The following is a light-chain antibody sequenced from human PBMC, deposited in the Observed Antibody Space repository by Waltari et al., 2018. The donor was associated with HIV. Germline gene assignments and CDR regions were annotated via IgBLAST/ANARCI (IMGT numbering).Light chain of an antibody. J-gene: IGKJ1*01. V-gene: IGKV1-39*01. Sequence: DIQMTQSPSSLSASIGDRVTIPCRASQNIDKYLNWYQQKAGKAPKLLIYTTSNLQSVVPSRFSGSGSGTEFTLTISSLQPEDLATYYCQQGYNTPPWTFAPGTKVEVK. CDR2: TTS. CDR1: QNIDKY. CDR3: QQGYNTPPWT.